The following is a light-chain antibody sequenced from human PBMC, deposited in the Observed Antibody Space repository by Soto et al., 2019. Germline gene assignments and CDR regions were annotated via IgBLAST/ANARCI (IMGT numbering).Light chain of an antibody. CDR3: SSYTSSSTYV. CDR2: DVS. CDR1: GRDVGGYNY. Sequence: SVLTQPASVSGSPGQSLALSRPGNGRDVGGYNYVSWYQQHPGKAPKLMIYDVSNRPSGVSNRFSGSKSGNTASLTISGLQAEDEADYYCSSYTSSSTYVFGTGTKVTVL. V-gene: IGLV2-14*01. J-gene: IGLJ1*01.